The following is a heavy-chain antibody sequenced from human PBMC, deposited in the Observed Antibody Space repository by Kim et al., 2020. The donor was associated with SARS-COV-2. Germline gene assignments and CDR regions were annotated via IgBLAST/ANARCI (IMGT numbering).Heavy chain of an antibody. CDR2: IKPDGSEQ. CDR3: ARPGSELKYFDV. D-gene: IGHD2-15*01. V-gene: IGHV3-7*03. CDR1: GFTFSNYW. J-gene: IGHJ4*02. Sequence: GGSLRLSCAASGFTFSNYWMTWVRQAPGKGLEWVANIKPDGSEQSYVDSVKGRFTISRDNAKNSLGLQMNSLRAEDTAVYYCARPGSELKYFDVWGQGTL.